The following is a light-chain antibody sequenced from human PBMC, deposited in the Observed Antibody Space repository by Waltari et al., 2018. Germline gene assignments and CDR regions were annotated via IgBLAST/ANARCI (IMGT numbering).Light chain of an antibody. CDR2: GTS. Sequence: EIVLTQSPATLSLSAGETATLSCRASQSVKSNFLAWYQQQPGQAPRLLLYGTSNRATDIPDRFSGSGSGTDFTLTISRLEPEDFAIYYCQQYGGSPRGTFGQGTKVEIK. CDR3: QQYGGSPRGT. CDR1: QSVKSNF. V-gene: IGKV3-20*01. J-gene: IGKJ1*01.